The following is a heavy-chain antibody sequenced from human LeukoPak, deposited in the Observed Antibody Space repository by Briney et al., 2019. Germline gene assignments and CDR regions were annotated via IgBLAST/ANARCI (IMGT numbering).Heavy chain of an antibody. D-gene: IGHD3-10*01. CDR1: GFTFSTYA. Sequence: GGSLRLSCAASGFTFSTYAMSWVRQAPGKGLEWVSDISGSGDSTHYADSVKGRFTISRDNSKNTLYLQMNSLRAEDTAVYYCAREGTSSPLYYYGSGSDDYWGQGTLVTVSS. CDR3: AREGTSSPLYYYGSGSDDY. CDR2: ISGSGDST. V-gene: IGHV3-23*01. J-gene: IGHJ4*02.